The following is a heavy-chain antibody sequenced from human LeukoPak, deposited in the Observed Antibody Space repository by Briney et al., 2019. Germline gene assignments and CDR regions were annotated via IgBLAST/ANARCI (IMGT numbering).Heavy chain of an antibody. D-gene: IGHD3-22*01. CDR1: GFTFSSYA. Sequence: GGSLRLSCAASGFTFSSYAMSWVRQAPGKGLEWVSAISGSGGSTYYADSVKGRFTISRDNSKNTLYLQMNSLRAEDTAVYYCAKDYHDSSGYLSYFDYWGQGTLVTVSS. J-gene: IGHJ4*02. CDR3: AKDYHDSSGYLSYFDY. CDR2: ISGSGGST. V-gene: IGHV3-23*01.